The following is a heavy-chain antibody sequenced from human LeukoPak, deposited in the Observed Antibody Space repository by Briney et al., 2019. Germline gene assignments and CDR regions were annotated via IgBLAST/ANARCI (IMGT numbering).Heavy chain of an antibody. CDR3: ARGKTIGDSSGYYFDY. J-gene: IGHJ4*02. V-gene: IGHV3-53*04. CDR2: IYSGGST. CDR1: GFTVSSNY. Sequence: PGGSLRLSCAASGFTVSSNYMSWVRQAPGKGLEWVSVIYSGGSTYYADSVKGRFTTSRHNSKNTLYLQMNSLRAEDTAVYYCARGKTIGDSSGYYFDYWGQGTLVTVSS. D-gene: IGHD3-22*01.